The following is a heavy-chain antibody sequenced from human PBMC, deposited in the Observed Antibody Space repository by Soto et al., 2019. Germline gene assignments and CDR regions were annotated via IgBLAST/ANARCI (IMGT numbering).Heavy chain of an antibody. D-gene: IGHD3-16*01. CDR2: ISSSSSTI. CDR1: GFTFSSYS. J-gene: IGHJ5*02. V-gene: IGHV3-48*02. CDR3: ARDPGGYALYWFDP. Sequence: PGGSLRLSCAASGFTFSSYSMNWVRQAPGKGLEWVSYISSSSSTIYYADSVKGRFTISTDNAKNSLYLQMNSLRDEDTAVYYCARDPGGYALYWFDPWGQGTLVTVSS.